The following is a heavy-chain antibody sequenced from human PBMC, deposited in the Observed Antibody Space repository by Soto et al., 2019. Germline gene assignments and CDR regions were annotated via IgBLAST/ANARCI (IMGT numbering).Heavy chain of an antibody. Sequence: PSETLSLTCTVSGVSISFYYWSWIRQPPGKGLEWIAYIDSSGNTKYNPSLKSRVTISLDTSRNQLSLKLNSVTAADTAVYYCAREGYSSRWNPIDYWGQGTQVTVSS. CDR2: IDSSGNT. V-gene: IGHV4-59*01. D-gene: IGHD6-13*01. CDR3: AREGYSSRWNPIDY. CDR1: GVSISFYY. J-gene: IGHJ4*02.